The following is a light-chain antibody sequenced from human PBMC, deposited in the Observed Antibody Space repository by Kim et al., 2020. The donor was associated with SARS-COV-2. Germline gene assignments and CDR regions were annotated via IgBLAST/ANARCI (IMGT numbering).Light chain of an antibody. CDR3: QQSYSTPRT. Sequence: AAVGDRVTITCRASQSISSYLNWYQQKPGKAPKLLIYAASSLQSGVPSRFSGSGSGTDFTLTISSLQPEDFATYYCQQSYSTPRTFGQGTKLEIK. CDR2: AAS. V-gene: IGKV1-39*01. CDR1: QSISSY. J-gene: IGKJ2*01.